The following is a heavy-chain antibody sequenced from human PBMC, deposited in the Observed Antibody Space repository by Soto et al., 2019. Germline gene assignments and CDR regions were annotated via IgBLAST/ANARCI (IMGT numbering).Heavy chain of an antibody. J-gene: IGHJ4*02. V-gene: IGHV3-23*01. CDR1: GFTFSNYA. CDR2: ITGTGGST. CDR3: AIDRGITMVVVTVLLAY. Sequence: EVQLLESGGGLVQPGGSLRLSCAASGFTFSNYAMSWVRQAPGTGLEWVSGITGTGGSTYYGDPVKGRFTISRDNSKNTLDLQMNSLRAEDTAVYYCAIDRGITMVVVTVLLAYWGQGTLVTVSS. D-gene: IGHD3-22*01.